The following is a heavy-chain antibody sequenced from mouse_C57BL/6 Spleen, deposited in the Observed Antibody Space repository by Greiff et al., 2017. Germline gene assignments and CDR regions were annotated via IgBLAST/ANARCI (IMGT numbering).Heavy chain of an antibody. D-gene: IGHD2-5*01. CDR1: GYTFTEYT. J-gene: IGHJ2*01. CDR2: FYPGSGGT. V-gene: IGHV1-62-2*01. Sequence: VQLQQSGPELVKPGASVKLSCKASGYTFTEYTINWVKQRPGKGLEWIGWFYPGSGGTKYNEKFKGKATVTADKASSTVYMELSSMTSEDAAVDFCARHRKHYSNYYLDYWGQGTTLTVSA. CDR3: ARHRKHYSNYYLDY.